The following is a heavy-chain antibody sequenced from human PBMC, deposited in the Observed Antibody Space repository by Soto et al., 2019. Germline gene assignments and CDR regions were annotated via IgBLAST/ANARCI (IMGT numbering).Heavy chain of an antibody. CDR2: ISGSGGST. D-gene: IGHD3-10*01. Sequence: SLRLSCAASGFTFSSYAMSWVRQAPGKGLEWVSAISGSGGSTYYADSVKGRFTISRDNSKNTLYLQMNSLRAEDTAVYYCAKTNRYYFGFCTPPHLGYYYMDFWGTGIMVTVSS. CDR3: AKTNRYYFGFCTPPHLGYYYMDF. V-gene: IGHV3-23*01. J-gene: IGHJ6*03. CDR1: GFTFSSYA.